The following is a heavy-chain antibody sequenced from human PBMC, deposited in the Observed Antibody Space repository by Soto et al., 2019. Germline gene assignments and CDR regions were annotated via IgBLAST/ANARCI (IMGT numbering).Heavy chain of an antibody. CDR3: ARNCSSTSCINY. V-gene: IGHV3-23*01. J-gene: IGHJ4*02. CDR2: ISGSGGST. Sequence: EVPLLESGKTLVQPGGSLRLSCAASGFTFRSYAMSWVRQAPGKGLEWVSAISGSGGSTYYADSVKGRFTISRDNSKNTLYLQMNSLRVEDTAVYYCARNCSSTSCINYWGQGTLVTVSS. CDR1: GFTFRSYA. D-gene: IGHD2-2*01.